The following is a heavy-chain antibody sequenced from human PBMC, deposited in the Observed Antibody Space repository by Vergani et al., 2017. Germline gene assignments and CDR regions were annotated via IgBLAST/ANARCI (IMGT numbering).Heavy chain of an antibody. V-gene: IGHV3-30*19. D-gene: IGHD4-23*01. CDR3: SRGLPAQKGVNPDAYYFDY. Sequence: QVQLVESVGGVVQPGRSLRLSCAASGFTFSSYGMHWVRQAPGKGLEWVSVISADGSNKYYSDAVKGRVTISRNNSKNTLSLQMNSLRAEDTAVYYCSRGLPAQKGVNPDAYYFDYWGQGTLVTVSS. J-gene: IGHJ4*02. CDR2: ISADGSNK. CDR1: GFTFSSYG.